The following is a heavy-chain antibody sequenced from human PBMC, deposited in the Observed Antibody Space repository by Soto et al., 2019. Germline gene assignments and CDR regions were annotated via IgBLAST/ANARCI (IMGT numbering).Heavy chain of an antibody. Sequence: SETLSLTCTVSGGSISSYYWSWIRQPPGKGLEWIGYIYYSGSTNYNPSLKSRVTISVDTSKNQFSLKLSSVTAADTAVYYCARDRVVGATKPYLSGVDAFDIWGQGTMVTVSS. CDR1: GGSISSYY. D-gene: IGHD1-26*01. J-gene: IGHJ3*02. CDR3: ARDRVVGATKPYLSGVDAFDI. CDR2: IYYSGST. V-gene: IGHV4-59*01.